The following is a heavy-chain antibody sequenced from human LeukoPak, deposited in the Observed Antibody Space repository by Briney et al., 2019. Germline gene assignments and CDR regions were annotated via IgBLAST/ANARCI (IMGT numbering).Heavy chain of an antibody. CDR3: ARGFLDFDF. J-gene: IGHJ4*01. CDR2: ISSRSSYI. CDR1: GFSFSSYN. Sequence: GGSLRLSCAASGFSFSSYNMNWVRQAPGKGLQWVSAISSRSSYIYYADSVKGRFTISRDDSKNTVYLQMNSLRAEDTAFYYCARGFLDFDFWGHGTLVTVSS. V-gene: IGHV3-21*04. D-gene: IGHD3-3*01.